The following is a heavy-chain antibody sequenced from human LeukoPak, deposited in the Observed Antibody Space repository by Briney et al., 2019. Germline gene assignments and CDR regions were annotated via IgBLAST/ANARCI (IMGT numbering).Heavy chain of an antibody. V-gene: IGHV3-9*01. J-gene: IGHJ4*02. CDR2: ISWNSGSI. CDR1: GFTFDDYA. Sequence: SGGSLRLSCAASGFTFDDYAMHWVRQAPGKGLEWVSGISWNSGSIGYADSVKGRFTISRDNAKNSLYLQMNSLRAEDTALYYCAKDLYSMVRGVNGGLDYWGQGTLVAVSS. CDR3: AKDLYSMVRGVNGGLDY. D-gene: IGHD3-10*01.